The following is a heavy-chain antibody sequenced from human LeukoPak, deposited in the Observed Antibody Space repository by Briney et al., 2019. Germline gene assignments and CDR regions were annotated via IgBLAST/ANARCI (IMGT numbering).Heavy chain of an antibody. D-gene: IGHD3-22*01. J-gene: IGHJ4*02. CDR1: GFTFSSYA. V-gene: IGHV3-23*01. Sequence: GRSLRLSCAASGFTFSSYAMHWVRQAPGKGLEWVSAISGSGGSTYYADSVKGRFTISRDISKNTLYLQMNSLRAEDTAVYYCAKDSSGYPPAYYFDYWGQGTLVTVSS. CDR2: ISGSGGST. CDR3: AKDSSGYPPAYYFDY.